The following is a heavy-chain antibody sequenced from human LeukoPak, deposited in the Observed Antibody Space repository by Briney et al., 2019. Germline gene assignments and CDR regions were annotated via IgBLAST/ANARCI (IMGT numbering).Heavy chain of an antibody. CDR2: IYSGGST. CDR3: ARGSSGWYPLAFDI. Sequence: GGSLRLSCAATGFTVSSNYMSWVRQAPGKGLEWVSVIYSGGSTYYADSVKGRFTISRDNSKNTLYLQMNSLRAEDTAVYYCARGSSGWYPLAFDIWGQGTMVTVSS. J-gene: IGHJ3*02. D-gene: IGHD6-19*01. CDR1: GFTVSSNY. V-gene: IGHV3-53*01.